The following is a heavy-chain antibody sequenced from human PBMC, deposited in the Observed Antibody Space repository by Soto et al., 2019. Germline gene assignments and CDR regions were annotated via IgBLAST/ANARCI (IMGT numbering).Heavy chain of an antibody. CDR1: GFTVSSNY. CDR3: ARGVVGYSYGSRYDY. V-gene: IGHV3-66*01. J-gene: IGHJ4*02. CDR2: IYSSGST. D-gene: IGHD5-18*01. Sequence: EVQLVESGRGLVQPGGSLRLSCAASGFTVSSNYMSWVRQAPGKGLEWVSIIYSSGSTYYADSVKGRFTISRDNSKNTLYFQLNSLRAEDTAVYYCARGVVGYSYGSRYDYWGQGTLVTVSS.